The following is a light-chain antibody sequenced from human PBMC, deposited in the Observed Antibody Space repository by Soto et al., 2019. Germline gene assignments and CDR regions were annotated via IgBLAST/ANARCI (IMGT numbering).Light chain of an antibody. CDR3: QQLKSYPIT. J-gene: IGKJ5*01. Sequence: DIQLTHSPSFLSASVLYIVTITFRASQGLSSYLAWYQQKPGKAPNLLIYAAFTLQSGVPSRFSGSGSGTEFTLTISSLQPEDFATYYCQQLKSYPITFGQGTRLEIK. CDR2: AAF. V-gene: IGKV1-9*01. CDR1: QGLSSY.